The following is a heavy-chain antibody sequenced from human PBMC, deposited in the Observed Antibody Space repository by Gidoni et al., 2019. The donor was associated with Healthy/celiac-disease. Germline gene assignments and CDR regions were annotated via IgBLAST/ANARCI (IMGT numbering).Heavy chain of an antibody. D-gene: IGHD7-27*01. V-gene: IGHV3-73*02. CDR2: IRSKANSYAT. CDR1: GFTFSGSA. J-gene: IGHJ4*02. CDR3: TRHSGLGISPIDY. Sequence: EVQLVESGGGLFQPVGSLILTCAASGFTFSGSALHWVLQASGKGLEWVVRIRSKANSYATAYAASVKGRFTISRDDSKNTAYLQMNSLKTEDTAVYYCTRHSGLGISPIDYWGQGTLVTVSS.